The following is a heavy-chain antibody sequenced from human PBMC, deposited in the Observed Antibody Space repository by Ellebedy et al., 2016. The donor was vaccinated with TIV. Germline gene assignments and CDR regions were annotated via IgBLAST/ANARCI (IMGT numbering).Heavy chain of an antibody. CDR1: GFPFSSFW. D-gene: IGHD3-10*01. CDR3: ATERGAYSGSGQAFDY. Sequence: GESLKISCAASGFPFSSFWMSWVRQAPGKGLEWVANTKEDGSEKYYVDSVRGRFTISRDNAKNSLYLQMNSLRAEDTAVYYCATERGAYSGSGQAFDYWGQGTLVTVSS. CDR2: TKEDGSEK. V-gene: IGHV3-7*01. J-gene: IGHJ4*02.